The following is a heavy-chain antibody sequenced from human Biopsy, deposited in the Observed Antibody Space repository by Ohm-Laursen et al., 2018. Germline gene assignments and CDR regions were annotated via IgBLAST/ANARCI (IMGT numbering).Heavy chain of an antibody. J-gene: IGHJ4*02. D-gene: IGHD4-17*01. Sequence: SLRLSCAASGFTFSGHAMSWVRQAPGKGLDWVSSIDSSAASTFYADSVKGRFTISRDNSKNTLFLQMNSLRAADTAIYYCASDLNGDPSAFDYWGQGTPVTVSS. CDR3: ASDLNGDPSAFDY. V-gene: IGHV3-23*01. CDR2: IDSSAAST. CDR1: GFTFSGHA.